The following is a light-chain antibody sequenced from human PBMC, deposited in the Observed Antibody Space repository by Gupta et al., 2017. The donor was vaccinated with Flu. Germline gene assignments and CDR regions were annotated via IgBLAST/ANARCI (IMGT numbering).Light chain of an antibody. CDR1: QSVSSSD. V-gene: IGKV3-20*01. CDR2: GAS. Sequence: VLMPSLGTLSLSLGERATLSCRASQSVSSSDLAWYQQRPGQAPRLLIYGASSRATGVPNRFSGSGSGTAFTLTISRREAEDSAVYYCRLYGNSPVFTFGPGTKVDIK. J-gene: IGKJ3*01. CDR3: RLYGNSPVFT.